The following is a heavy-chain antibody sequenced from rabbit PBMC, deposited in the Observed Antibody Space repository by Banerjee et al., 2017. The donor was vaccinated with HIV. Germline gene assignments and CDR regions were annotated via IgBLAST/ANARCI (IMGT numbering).Heavy chain of an antibody. CDR1: GFSFSSGYW. CDR2: IDPIFGTT. V-gene: IGHV1S45*01. J-gene: IGHJ4*01. Sequence: QEQLEESGGDLVKPEGSLTLTCTASGFSFSSGYWICWVRQAPGKGLEWIGSIDPIFGTTPSAGWVNGRFPIPSLNAQNTLYLQLTSLTAADAATYFCARAAGYVGYGHATGFNLWGQGTLVTVS. D-gene: IGHD6-1*01. CDR3: ARAAGYVGYGHATGFNL.